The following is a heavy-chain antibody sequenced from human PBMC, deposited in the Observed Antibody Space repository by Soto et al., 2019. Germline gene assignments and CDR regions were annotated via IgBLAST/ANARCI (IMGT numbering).Heavy chain of an antibody. J-gene: IGHJ4*02. CDR3: ARRYGTTFDY. V-gene: IGHV4-59*01. CDR2: IYYSGST. CDR1: VGYISSYD. Sequence: LPHTDTDSVGYISSYDWGWIRQPPGKGLEWIGYIYYSGSTNYNPSLKSRVTISVDTSKNQFSLKLSSVTAADTDVYYCARRYGTTFDYSGQGTLVTVSS. D-gene: IGHD1-7*01.